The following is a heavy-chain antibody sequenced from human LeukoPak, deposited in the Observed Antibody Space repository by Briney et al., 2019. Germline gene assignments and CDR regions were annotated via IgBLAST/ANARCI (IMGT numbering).Heavy chain of an antibody. CDR3: ARDQGYTYGQTHYLDF. CDR2: IYASGTT. D-gene: IGHD5-18*01. Sequence: SETLSLTCTVSAGSINPYYWSWIRQSAEKGLQWIGRIYASGTTKYNPSLQSRVAMSVDMSKNQFSLNLASVTAADTAVYFCARDQGYTYGQTHYLDFWGQGILVTVSS. V-gene: IGHV4-4*07. CDR1: AGSINPYY. J-gene: IGHJ4*02.